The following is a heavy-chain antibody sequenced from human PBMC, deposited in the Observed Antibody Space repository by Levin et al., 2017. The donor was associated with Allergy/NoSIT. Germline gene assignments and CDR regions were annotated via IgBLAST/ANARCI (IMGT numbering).Heavy chain of an antibody. V-gene: IGHV3-7*01. Sequence: QAGGSLRLSCAASGFTFITYWMTWVRQAPGKGLEWVANIKEDGSEKYYVDSVKGRFTISRDNAKNSLYLQMNSLRAEDTAVYYCARAKLTFDYWGQGSLVTVST. CDR2: IKEDGSEK. CDR1: GFTFITYW. D-gene: IGHD3-9*01. J-gene: IGHJ4*02. CDR3: ARAKLTFDY.